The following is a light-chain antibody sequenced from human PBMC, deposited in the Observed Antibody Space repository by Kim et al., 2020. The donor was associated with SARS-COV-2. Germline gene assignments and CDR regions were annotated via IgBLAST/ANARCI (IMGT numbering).Light chain of an antibody. CDR2: GAS. V-gene: IGKV1-9*01. J-gene: IGKJ4*01. CDR3: QELNSYSLT. CDR1: QDIGNS. Sequence: MQLTQSPSSLSASVGDKVTITCRASQDIGNSLGWYQQKPGKAPNLLIYGASTLQRGVPSRFSGTGYGTDFTLTISSLQPEDFATYYCQELNSYSLTFGGGTKVDIK.